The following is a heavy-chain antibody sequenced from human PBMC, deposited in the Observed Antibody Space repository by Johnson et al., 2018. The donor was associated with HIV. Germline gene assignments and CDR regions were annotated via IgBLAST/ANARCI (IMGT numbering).Heavy chain of an antibody. CDR1: GFSFSNYA. J-gene: IGHJ3*02. V-gene: IGHV3-30*04. CDR3: ARDRGWELLLGAFDI. D-gene: IGHD1-26*01. Sequence: QVQLVESGGGVVQPGRSLRLSCAASGFSFSNYAMDWVRQAPGKGLEWVSFVSSDGNNKNYADSVTGRFTISRDNSKNTLYLQMNSLRAEDTAVYYCARDRGWELLLGAFDIWGQGTMVTVSS. CDR2: VSSDGNNK.